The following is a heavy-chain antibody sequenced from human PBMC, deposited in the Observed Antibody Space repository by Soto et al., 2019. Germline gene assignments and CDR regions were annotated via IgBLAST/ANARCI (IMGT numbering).Heavy chain of an antibody. CDR3: ISYAAFWGGDTPL. D-gene: IGHD3-3*01. CDR2: VKSKADGGTA. CDR1: GFSITNTG. Sequence: EVQLVESGGGLVQPGGSLRLSCAASGFSITNTGMHWVRQAPGKGLEWVGRVKSKADGGTADYAAPGKGRFTVSRDDSKNTQYLQRNSLKMEDTAVYYCISYAAFWGGDTPLWGQGTLVTVSS. V-gene: IGHV3-15*07. J-gene: IGHJ4*02.